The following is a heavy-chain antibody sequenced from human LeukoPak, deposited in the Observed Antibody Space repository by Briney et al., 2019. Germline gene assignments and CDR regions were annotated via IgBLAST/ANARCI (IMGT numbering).Heavy chain of an antibody. CDR3: TTAGYSYGYWCCDY. J-gene: IGHJ4*02. CDR2: IKSKTDGGTT. D-gene: IGHD5-18*01. Sequence: PGGSLRLSCAASGFTFSNAWMSWVRQAPGKGLEWVGRIKSKTDGGTTDYAAPVKGRFTISRDDSKNTLYLQMNSLKTEDTAVYYCTTAGYSYGYWCCDYWGQGTLVTVSS. V-gene: IGHV3-15*01. CDR1: GFTFSNAW.